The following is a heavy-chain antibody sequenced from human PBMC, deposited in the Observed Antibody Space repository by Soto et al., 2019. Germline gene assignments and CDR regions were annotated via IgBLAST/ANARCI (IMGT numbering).Heavy chain of an antibody. V-gene: IGHV3-21*01. CDR3: ARDERVAAKGSDY. CDR2: ISSSSSYI. D-gene: IGHD2-15*01. Sequence: EVQLVESGGGLVKPGGSLRLSCAASGFTFSSYSMNWVRQAPGKGLEWVSSISSSSSYIYYADSVKGRFTISRDNAKNSLYLQMNSLRAEDTAVYYCARDERVAAKGSDYWGQGTLVTVA. J-gene: IGHJ4*02. CDR1: GFTFSSYS.